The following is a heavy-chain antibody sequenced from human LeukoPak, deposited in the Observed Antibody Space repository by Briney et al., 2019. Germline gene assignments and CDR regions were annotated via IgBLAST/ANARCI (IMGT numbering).Heavy chain of an antibody. CDR1: RYTFSGFY. CDR2: INPNSGGT. J-gene: IGHJ4*02. Sequence: SVKASCTASRYTFSGFYLTRVGQAPGHGLEWMGWINPNSGGTNYAQKCQGRVTMPRDTSISTAYMELSRLRSDDTAVYYCARLKGPRDCWGQGTLVTVSS. V-gene: IGHV1-2*02. CDR3: ARLKGPRDC.